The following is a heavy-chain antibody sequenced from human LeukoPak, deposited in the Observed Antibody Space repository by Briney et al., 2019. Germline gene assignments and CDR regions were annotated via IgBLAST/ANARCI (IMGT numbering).Heavy chain of an antibody. J-gene: IGHJ4*02. CDR1: GFTFSSYG. Sequence: PGGSLRLSCAASGFTFSSYGMHWVRQAPGKGLEWVANIKQDGSEKYYVDSVKGRFTISRDNAKNSLYLQMNSLRAEDTAVYYCARGDYYDSSGYYHYWGQGTLVTVSS. D-gene: IGHD3-22*01. CDR2: IKQDGSEK. CDR3: ARGDYYDSSGYYHY. V-gene: IGHV3-7*01.